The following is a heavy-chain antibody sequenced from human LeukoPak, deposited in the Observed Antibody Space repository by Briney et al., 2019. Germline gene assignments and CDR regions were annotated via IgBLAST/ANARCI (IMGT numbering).Heavy chain of an antibody. CDR3: ARRGRIVVVPAATYGDWFDP. Sequence: SETLSLTCAVYGGSFSGYYWSWIRQPPGQGLEWIGSIYYSGSTYYNPSLKSRVTISVDTSKNQFSLKLSSVTAADTAVYYCARRGRIVVVPAATYGDWFDPWGQGTLVTVSS. CDR2: IYYSGST. V-gene: IGHV4-34*01. CDR1: GGSFSGYY. J-gene: IGHJ5*02. D-gene: IGHD2-2*01.